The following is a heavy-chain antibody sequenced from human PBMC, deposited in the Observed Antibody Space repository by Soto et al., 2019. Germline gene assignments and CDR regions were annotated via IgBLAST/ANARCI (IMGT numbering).Heavy chain of an antibody. Sequence: SVKVSCKTSGGTFSTFGISWVRQAPGQGLEWMGGIIPFFGTAEYSQKFEDRITITADESTNTVYMDLRSLTSEDTAIYYCARTAPMDAGDKYYYDFWGQGALVTVSS. CDR1: GGTFSTFG. CDR3: ARTAPMDAGDKYYYDF. V-gene: IGHV1-69*13. D-gene: IGHD3-16*01. CDR2: IIPFFGTA. J-gene: IGHJ4*02.